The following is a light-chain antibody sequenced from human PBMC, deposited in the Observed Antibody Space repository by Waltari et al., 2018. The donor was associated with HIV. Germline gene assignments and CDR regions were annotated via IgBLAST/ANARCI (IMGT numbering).Light chain of an antibody. CDR1: SSNIGRNS. J-gene: IGLJ3*02. Sequence: QSVLTQPPSASATPGQRVTISCSGSSSNIGRNSVNWYQQLPGTAPKVFIHSNHHRPSGVPDRFSGSRSGTSASLAISGLQSEDEADYYCSAWDDSLKGHVFGGGTKLTVL. CDR3: SAWDDSLKGHV. CDR2: SNH. V-gene: IGLV1-44*01.